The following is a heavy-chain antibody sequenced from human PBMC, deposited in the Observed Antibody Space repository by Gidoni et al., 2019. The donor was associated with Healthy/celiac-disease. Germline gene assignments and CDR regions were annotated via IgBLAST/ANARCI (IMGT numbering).Heavy chain of an antibody. V-gene: IGHV3-74*01. D-gene: IGHD3-22*01. J-gene: IGHJ4*02. CDR1: GFTFSSYW. CDR2: INSDGSST. CDR3: VRDLGIYYDSSGYLDY. Sequence: EVQLVESGGGLVQPGGSLRLSCAACGFTFSSYWMHWVRQAPGKGLGWVSRINSDGSSTSYADSVKGRFTISRDNAKNTLYLQMNSLRSEDTAVYYCVRDLGIYYDSSGYLDYWGQGTLVTVSS.